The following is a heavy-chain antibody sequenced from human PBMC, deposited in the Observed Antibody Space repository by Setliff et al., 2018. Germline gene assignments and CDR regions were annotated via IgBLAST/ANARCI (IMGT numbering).Heavy chain of an antibody. CDR1: GYTFTGYY. Sequence: ASVKVSCKASGYTFTGYYMHWVRQAPGQGLEWMGWINPNSGNTNYAQKLQGRVTMTTDTSTSTAYMELRSLRSDDTAVYYCARDSSGDMAFDIWGQGTMVTVSS. CDR2: INPNSGNT. J-gene: IGHJ3*02. CDR3: ARDSSGDMAFDI. V-gene: IGHV1-18*04. D-gene: IGHD3-22*01.